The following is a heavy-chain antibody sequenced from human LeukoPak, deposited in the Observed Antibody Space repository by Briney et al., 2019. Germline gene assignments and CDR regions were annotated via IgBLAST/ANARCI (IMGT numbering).Heavy chain of an antibody. J-gene: IGHJ4*02. D-gene: IGHD4-17*01. CDR3: ARVGKTVTNYFDY. CDR1: GGSFSGYY. CDR2: INHSGST. Sequence: PSETLSLTCVVYGGSFSGYYWSWIRQPPGRGLEWIGEINHSGSTNYNPSLNSRVTISVDTSKNQFSLKLSSVTAADTAVYYCARVGKTVTNYFDYWGQGTLVTVSS. V-gene: IGHV4-34*01.